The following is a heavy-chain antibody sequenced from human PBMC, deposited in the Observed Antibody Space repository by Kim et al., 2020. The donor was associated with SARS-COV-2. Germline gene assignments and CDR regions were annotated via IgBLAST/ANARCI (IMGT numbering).Heavy chain of an antibody. V-gene: IGHV4-61*01. D-gene: IGHD4-17*01. CDR3: ARELEGDYTIAVDY. Sequence: SETLSLTCTVSGGSVSSGSYYWSWIRQPPGKGLEWIGYIYYSGSTNYNPSLKSRVTISVDTSKNQFSLKLSSVTAADTAVYYCARELEGDYTIAVDYWGQGTLVTVSS. J-gene: IGHJ4*02. CDR2: IYYSGST. CDR1: GGSVSSGSYY.